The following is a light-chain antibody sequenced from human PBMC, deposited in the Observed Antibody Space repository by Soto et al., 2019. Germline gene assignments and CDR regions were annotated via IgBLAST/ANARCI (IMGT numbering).Light chain of an antibody. J-gene: IGKJ5*01. Sequence: EGVSTHSQATLSFSPRDTCTISFGASQSVSSSLASYQQKPGQAPRLLIYDASSRATGIPARFSGSGSGTDFTLTISSLEPEDFAVYYCHHRGNGITFGQGTRLEIK. CDR2: DAS. V-gene: IGKV3-11*01. CDR3: HHRGNGIT. CDR1: QSVSSS.